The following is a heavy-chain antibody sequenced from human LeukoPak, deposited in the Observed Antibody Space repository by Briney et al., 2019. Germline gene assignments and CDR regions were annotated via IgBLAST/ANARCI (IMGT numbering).Heavy chain of an antibody. CDR2: INSDGSST. D-gene: IGHD1/OR15-1a*01. J-gene: IGHJ6*03. Sequence: GGSLRLSCAASGFTFSSYEMNWVRQAPGKGLGWVSRINSDGSSTNYADSAKSRCTTSRDNAKNTLYLQKNSLRGEDTAVYYCTRDPRNSQWGVYYYMDVWGKGTTVTVS. CDR1: GFTFSSYE. CDR3: TRDPRNSQWGVYYYMDV. V-gene: IGHV3-74*01.